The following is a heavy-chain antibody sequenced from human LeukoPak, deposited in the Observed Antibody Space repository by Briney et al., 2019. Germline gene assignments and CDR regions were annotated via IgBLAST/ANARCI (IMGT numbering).Heavy chain of an antibody. J-gene: IGHJ3*02. V-gene: IGHV3-66*01. CDR3: ARIGSSSFASDI. CDR1: GFTVSSKY. Sequence: PGGSLRLSCAASGFTVSSKYMSWVRQAPGKGLEWVSVVYSAGGAYYAASVKARFTISRDNSNNTLYLQMSSLRAEDTAVYYCARIGSSSFASDIWGQGTMVTVSS. D-gene: IGHD6-13*01. CDR2: VYSAGGA.